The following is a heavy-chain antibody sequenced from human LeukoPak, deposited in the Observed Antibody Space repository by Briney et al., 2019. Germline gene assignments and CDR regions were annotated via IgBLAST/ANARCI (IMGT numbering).Heavy chain of an antibody. CDR1: GFTFSSFS. CDR3: ASKGIATVGKDY. CDR2: ISSSSSTI. Sequence: PGGSLRLSCAASGFTFSSFSMNWVRQAPGKGLERVSYISSSSSTIYYADFVKGRFTISRDNAKNSLYLQMNSLRDEDTAVYYCASKGIATVGKDYWGHGALVNV. J-gene: IGHJ4*01. V-gene: IGHV3-48*02. D-gene: IGHD1-14*01.